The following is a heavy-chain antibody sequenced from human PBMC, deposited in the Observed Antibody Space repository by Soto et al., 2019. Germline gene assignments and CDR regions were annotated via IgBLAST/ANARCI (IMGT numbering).Heavy chain of an antibody. CDR2: IRSKAYGGTT. D-gene: IGHD3-22*01. V-gene: IGHV3-49*03. Sequence: PGGSLRLSCTASGFTFGDYAMSWFRQAPGKGLERVGFIRSKAYGGTTEYAASVKGRFTISRDDSKSIAYLQMNSLKTEDTAVYSRTRAVPYDSSGYYWPWRQXTLVTVSS. CDR1: GFTFGDYA. CDR3: TRAVPYDSSGYYWP. J-gene: IGHJ5*02.